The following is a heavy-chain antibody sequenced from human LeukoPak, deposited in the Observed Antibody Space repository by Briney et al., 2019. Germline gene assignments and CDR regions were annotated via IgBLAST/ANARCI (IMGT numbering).Heavy chain of an antibody. Sequence: GRSLRLSCAASGFTFSGYAMHWVRQAPGKGLEWVSLISGDGVSTFYADSVKGRFSISRDNSKNSLSLEMNSLRTEDTAMYYCARESGKFDYWGQGTLVAVSS. V-gene: IGHV3-43*02. CDR2: ISGDGVST. CDR1: GFTFSGYA. CDR3: ARESGKFDY. J-gene: IGHJ4*02.